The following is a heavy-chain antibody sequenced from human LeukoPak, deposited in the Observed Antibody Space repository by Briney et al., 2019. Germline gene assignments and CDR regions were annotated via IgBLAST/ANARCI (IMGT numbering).Heavy chain of an antibody. CDR3: ARDNTWYFDL. CDR2: ISPYNGNT. D-gene: IGHD2/OR15-2a*01. CDR1: GYTFTSYG. V-gene: IGHV1-18*01. J-gene: IGHJ2*01. Sequence: ASVKVSCKASGYTFTSYGISWVRQAPGQGLEWMGWISPYNGNTNSAQKFQGRVTMTTDTSTSAAYMELRSLRSDDTAVYYCARDNTWYFDLWGRGTLVTVSS.